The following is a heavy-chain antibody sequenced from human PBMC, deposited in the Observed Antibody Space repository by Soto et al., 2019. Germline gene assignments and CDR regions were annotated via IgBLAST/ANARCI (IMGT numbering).Heavy chain of an antibody. Sequence: PSETLSLTCTVSGGSISSSSYYWCWIRQPPGKGLEWIGSIYYSGSTYYNPSLKSRVTISVDTSKNQFSLKLSSVTAADTAVYYCARDYWRGMRAATYYFDYWGQGTLVTVSS. V-gene: IGHV4-39*02. CDR3: ARDYWRGMRAATYYFDY. CDR1: GGSISSSSYY. J-gene: IGHJ4*02. D-gene: IGHD2-15*01. CDR2: IYYSGST.